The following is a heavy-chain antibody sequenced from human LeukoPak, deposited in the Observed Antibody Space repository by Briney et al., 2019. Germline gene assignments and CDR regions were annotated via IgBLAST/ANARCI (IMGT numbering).Heavy chain of an antibody. J-gene: IGHJ5*02. D-gene: IGHD6-6*01. V-gene: IGHV1-2*02. CDR3: AGSSIEARRGNWFDP. CDR2: INPNSGGT. Sequence: ASVKVSCKASVYTFTGYYMHWVRQAPGQGLDWMGWINPNSGGTNDAQKFQGRVTMTRDTSISTAYMELSRLRSGDTAVYYCAGSSIEARRGNWFDPWGQGTLVTVSS. CDR1: VYTFTGYY.